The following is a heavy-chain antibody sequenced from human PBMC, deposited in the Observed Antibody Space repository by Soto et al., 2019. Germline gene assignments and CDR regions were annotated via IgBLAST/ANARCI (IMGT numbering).Heavy chain of an antibody. J-gene: IGHJ4*02. D-gene: IGHD6-13*01. V-gene: IGHV3-23*01. CDR1: GFTFSSFA. CDR2: INERGDAT. CDR3: AKESAATGIPFFDY. Sequence: EVQLLESGGSLVQPGGSLRLPCAASGFTFSSFAMSWVRQTPGKGLEWVSGINERGDATYYADSVRGRFTISRDNSKNTLYLQMDSLRAEDTAVYYCAKESAATGIPFFDYWGQGTLVTVSS.